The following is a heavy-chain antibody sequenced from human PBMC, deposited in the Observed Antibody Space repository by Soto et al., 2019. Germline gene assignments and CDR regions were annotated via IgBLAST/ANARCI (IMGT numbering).Heavy chain of an antibody. J-gene: IGHJ6*02. V-gene: IGHV5-10-1*01. Sequence: PGESLKISCKGSGYNFTSFWISWVRHVPGKGLEWMGRIDPSDSYTTYSPSFQGHVTLSADKSISTAYLQWSSLKASDTAIYYCARLLREAYYYYGMDVWGQGTTVTVSS. CDR2: IDPSDSYT. CDR1: GYNFTSFW. CDR3: ARLLREAYYYYGMDV.